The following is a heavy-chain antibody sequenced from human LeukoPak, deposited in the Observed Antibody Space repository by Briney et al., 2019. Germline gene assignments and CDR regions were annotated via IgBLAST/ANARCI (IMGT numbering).Heavy chain of an antibody. V-gene: IGHV4-38-2*01. CDR2: IYHSGST. J-gene: IGHJ4*02. D-gene: IGHD2-21*02. CDR3: ARLGRSGDLEGYFDY. CDR1: GYSISSGNY. Sequence: SETLSLTCSVSGYSISSGNYWGWIRLPPGKGLQWIGSIYHSGSTYYNPSLKSRVTISVDTSKNQFSLKLSSVTAADTAVYYCARLGRSGDLEGYFDYWGQGTLVTVSS.